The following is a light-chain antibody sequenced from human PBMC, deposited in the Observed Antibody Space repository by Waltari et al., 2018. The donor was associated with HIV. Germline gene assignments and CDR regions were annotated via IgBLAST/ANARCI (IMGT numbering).Light chain of an antibody. CDR1: SGYSNYK. CDR3: GADHGSGSNFVYV. CDR2: VGAGGIVG. J-gene: IGLJ1*01. V-gene: IGLV9-49*01. Sequence: QPVLTQPPSASASLGASVPLTCTLSSGYSNYKVAWYPQRPGQGPRLVMRVGAGGIVGSRGDGIPDRFSVLGSGLNRYLTIKNIQEEDEGDYHCGADHGSGSNFVYVFGTGTKVTVL.